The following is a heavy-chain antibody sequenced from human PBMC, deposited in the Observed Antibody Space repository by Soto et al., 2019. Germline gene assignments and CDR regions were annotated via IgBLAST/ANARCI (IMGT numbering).Heavy chain of an antibody. CDR1: GFTFGSDP. J-gene: IGHJ4*02. CDR3: AREGMSRPRWVFDY. Sequence: EVQLVESGGGLVQPGGSLRLSCAASGFTFGSDPMHWVRQAPGKGLEYVSAISTNGDSTFYANSVKGRFTISRDNSKNTRYLQMGSLRAEDMGVYYCAREGMSRPRWVFDYWGQGTLVSASS. CDR2: ISTNGDST. D-gene: IGHD6-13*01. V-gene: IGHV3-64*01.